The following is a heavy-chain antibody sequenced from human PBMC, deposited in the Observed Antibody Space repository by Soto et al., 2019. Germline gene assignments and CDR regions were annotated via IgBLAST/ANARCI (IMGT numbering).Heavy chain of an antibody. CDR2: ISGSGTSI. V-gene: IGHV3-48*03. CDR1: GFTLSGHE. D-gene: IGHD3-3*01. Sequence: PGGSLRLSCAVSGFTLSGHEMNWIRQAPGKGLEWISSISGSGTSIFYADSVKGRFTISRDNAKNSLFLQMSGLRAEDTAIYYCARATTFFGVITTGSWLDTWGPGTLVTVSS. CDR3: ARATTFFGVITTGSWLDT. J-gene: IGHJ5*02.